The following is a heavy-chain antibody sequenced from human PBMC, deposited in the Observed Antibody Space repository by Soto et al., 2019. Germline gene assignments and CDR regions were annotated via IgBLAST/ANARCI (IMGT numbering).Heavy chain of an antibody. CDR1: GYTFTGYY. J-gene: IGHJ6*02. CDR3: ATMLYYYYALDV. V-gene: IGHV1-2*02. D-gene: IGHD3-16*01. CDR2: INPNSGET. Sequence: ASVKVSCKASGYTFTGYYMHWVRQAPGQGLEWMGWINPNSGETNYPQKFQGRVSLTSDTSLSTAYMELTSLRSDDTAVYYCATMLYYYYALDVWGQGTTVTVSS.